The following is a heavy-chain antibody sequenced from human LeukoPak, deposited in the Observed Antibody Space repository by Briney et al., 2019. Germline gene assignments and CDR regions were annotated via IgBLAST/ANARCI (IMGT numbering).Heavy chain of an antibody. V-gene: IGHV4-34*11. J-gene: IGHJ4*02. Sequence: SETLSLTCAVYGGSFSGYYWSWIRQPPGKGLEWIGRIYSSGSTNYNPSLKSRVTISVDTSKNQFSLNLSSVTAADTAVYYCARDLAMAGYDYWGQGTLVTVSS. CDR3: ARDLAMAGYDY. CDR1: GGSFSGYY. D-gene: IGHD6-19*01. CDR2: IYSSGST.